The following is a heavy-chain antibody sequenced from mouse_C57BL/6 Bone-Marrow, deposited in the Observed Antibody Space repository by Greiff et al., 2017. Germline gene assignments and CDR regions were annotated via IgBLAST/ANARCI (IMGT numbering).Heavy chain of an antibody. V-gene: IGHV5-6*01. CDR1: GFTFSSYG. D-gene: IGHD3-2*02. CDR2: ISSGGSYT. CDR3: ARRQLRLYWYFDV. J-gene: IGHJ1*03. Sequence: EVKLVESGGDLVKPGGSLKLSCAASGFTFSSYGMSWVRQTPDKRLEWVATISSGGSYTYYPDSVKGRFTISRDNAKNTLYLQMSSLKSEDTAMYYCARRQLRLYWYFDVWGTGTTVTVSS.